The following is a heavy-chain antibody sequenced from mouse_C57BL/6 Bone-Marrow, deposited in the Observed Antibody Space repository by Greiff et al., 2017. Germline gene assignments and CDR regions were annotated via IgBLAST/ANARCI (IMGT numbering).Heavy chain of an antibody. CDR2: IYYSGTI. V-gene: IGHV3-5*01. Sequence: EVKVEESGPGLVKPSQTVFLTCTVTGISITTGNYRWSWIRQFPGNKLEWIGYIYYSGTITYNPSLTSRTTITRDTPKNQFFLEMNSLTAEDTATYYCARRYYGSSYVESYYAMDYWGQGTSVTVSS. D-gene: IGHD1-1*01. CDR3: ARRYYGSSYVESYYAMDY. J-gene: IGHJ4*01. CDR1: GISITTGNYR.